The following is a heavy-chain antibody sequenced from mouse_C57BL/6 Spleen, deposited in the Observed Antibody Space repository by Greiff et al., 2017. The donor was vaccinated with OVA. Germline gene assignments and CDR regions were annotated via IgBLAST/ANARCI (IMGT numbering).Heavy chain of an antibody. CDR2: ISYDGSN. CDR1: GYSITSGYY. J-gene: IGHJ2*01. Sequence: EVQRVESGPGLVKPSQSLSLTCSVTGYSITSGYYWNWIRQFPGNKLEWMGYISYDGSNNYNPSLKNRISITRDTSKNQFFLKLNSVTTEDTATYYCARGDGYYEGFDYWGQGTTLTVSS. V-gene: IGHV3-6*01. CDR3: ARGDGYYEGFDY. D-gene: IGHD2-3*01.